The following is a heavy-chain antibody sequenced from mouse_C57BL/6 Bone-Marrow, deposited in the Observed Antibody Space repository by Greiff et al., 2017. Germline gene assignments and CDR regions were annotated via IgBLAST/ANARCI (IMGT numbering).Heavy chain of an antibody. CDR3: TTWDTTVVARFDY. CDR1: GFNIKDDY. CDR2: IDPENGDT. D-gene: IGHD1-1*01. Sequence: DVQLQESGAELVRPGASVKLSCTASGFNIKDDYMHWVKQRPEQGLEWIGWIDPENGDTEYASKFQGKATITADTSSNTAYLQLSSLTSEDTAVYYCTTWDTTVVARFDYWGQGTTLTVSS. J-gene: IGHJ2*01. V-gene: IGHV14-4*01.